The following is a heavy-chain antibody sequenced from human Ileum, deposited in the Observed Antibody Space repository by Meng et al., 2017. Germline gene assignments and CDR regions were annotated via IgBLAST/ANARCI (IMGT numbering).Heavy chain of an antibody. V-gene: IGHV3-33*01. J-gene: IGHJ4*02. CDR1: GFTFSSYG. Sequence: GGSLRLSCAASGFTFSSYGMHWVRQAPGKGLDWVAVIWYDGSNKYYADSVKGRFTISRDNSKNTLYLQMNSLGAEDTAVYYCARNYYDSSGYYYRLDYWGQGTLVTVSS. D-gene: IGHD3-22*01. CDR3: ARNYYDSSGYYYRLDY. CDR2: IWYDGSNK.